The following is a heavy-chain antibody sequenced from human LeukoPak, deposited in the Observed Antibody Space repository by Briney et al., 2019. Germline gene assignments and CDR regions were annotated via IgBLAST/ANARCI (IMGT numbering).Heavy chain of an antibody. CDR2: ISSSSSYI. CDR3: ARDVVNYDFWSGYYKDYGMDV. V-gene: IGHV3-21*01. Sequence: GGSLRLSCAASGFTFSSYSMNWVRQAPGKGLEWFSSISSSSSYIYYADSVKGRFTISRDNAKNTLYLQMNSLRAEDTAVYYCARDVVNYDFWSGYYKDYGMDVWGQGTTVTVSS. CDR1: GFTFSSYS. D-gene: IGHD3-3*01. J-gene: IGHJ6*02.